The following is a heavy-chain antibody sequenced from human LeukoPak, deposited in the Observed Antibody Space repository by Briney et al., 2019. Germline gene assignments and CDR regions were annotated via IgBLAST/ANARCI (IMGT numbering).Heavy chain of an antibody. CDR3: ARDGGAAAGY. J-gene: IGHJ4*02. CDR1: GFTVSNNY. Sequence: GGSLRLSCAASGFTVSNNYMSWVRQAPGKGLEWVSVMYRGGSTYYADSVQGRFTMSRDNSKNTLYLQMNSLRAEDTAVYYCARDGGAAAGYWGQGTLVTVSS. V-gene: IGHV3-66*01. D-gene: IGHD6-13*01. CDR2: MYRGGST.